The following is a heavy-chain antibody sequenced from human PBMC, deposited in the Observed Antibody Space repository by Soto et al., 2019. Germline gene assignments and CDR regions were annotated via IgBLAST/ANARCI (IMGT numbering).Heavy chain of an antibody. J-gene: IGHJ4*02. D-gene: IGHD2-2*01. V-gene: IGHV3-48*02. CDR2: ISSSSSTI. Sequence: GGSLRLSCAASGFTFSSYSMNWVRQAPGKGLEWVSYISSSSSTIYYADSVKGRFTISRDNAKNSLYLQMNSLRDEDTAVYYCASGDIVVVPAATGFDYWGQGTLVTVSS. CDR1: GFTFSSYS. CDR3: ASGDIVVVPAATGFDY.